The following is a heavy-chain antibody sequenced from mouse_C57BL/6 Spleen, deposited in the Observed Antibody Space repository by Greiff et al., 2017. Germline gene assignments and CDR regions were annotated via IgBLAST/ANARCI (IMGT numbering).Heavy chain of an antibody. J-gene: IGHJ3*01. CDR1: GFTFSSYA. V-gene: IGHV5-4*01. Sequence: EVQRVESGGGLVKPGGSLKLSCAASGFTFSSYAMSWVRQTPEKRLEWVATISDGGSYTYYPDNVKGRFTISRDNAKNNLYLQMSHLKSEDTAMYYCAREGDYDYDEAWFAYWGQGTLVTVSA. D-gene: IGHD2-4*01. CDR3: AREGDYDYDEAWFAY. CDR2: ISDGGSYT.